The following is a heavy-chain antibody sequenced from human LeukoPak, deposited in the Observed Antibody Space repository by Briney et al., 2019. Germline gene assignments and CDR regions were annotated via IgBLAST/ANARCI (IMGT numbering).Heavy chain of an antibody. CDR1: GGTFSSYA. D-gene: IGHD3-10*01. CDR3: AGSTYYYGSGSYGPRFDP. V-gene: IGHV1-69*05. J-gene: IGHJ5*02. CDR2: IIPIFGTA. Sequence: SVKVSCKASGGTFSSYAIGWVRQAPGQGLEWMGGIIPIFGTANYAQKFQGRVTITTDESTSTAYMELSSLRSEDTAVYYCAGSTYYYGSGSYGPRFDPWGQGTLVTVSS.